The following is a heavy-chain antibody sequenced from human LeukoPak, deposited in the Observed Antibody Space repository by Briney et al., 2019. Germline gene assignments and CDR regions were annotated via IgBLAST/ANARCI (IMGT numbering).Heavy chain of an antibody. CDR3: ARHVKVVPGYHKYFHY. V-gene: IGHV4-39*01. Sequence: PSETLSLTCTVSSGSISSSSNYWGWIRQPPGKGLEWIGSIYYSGSTYYNPSLKSRVTISLDTSKNQSSLKLTSVTAADTAVYYCARHVKVVPGYHKYFHYWGQRTLVTVSS. J-gene: IGHJ4*02. CDR2: IYYSGST. D-gene: IGHD6-13*01. CDR1: SGSISSSSNY.